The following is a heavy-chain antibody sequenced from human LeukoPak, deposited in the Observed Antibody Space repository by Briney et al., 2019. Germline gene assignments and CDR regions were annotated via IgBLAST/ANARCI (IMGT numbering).Heavy chain of an antibody. Sequence: SETLSLTCTVSGGSITGYYWNWIRQPAGQGLEWLGRVYSSGVGNYNPSLTSRVTMSVDTSKNQFSLKLTSLTAADTAVYYCAREEFLHEIDSSGYFVYWGRGTLVTVSS. CDR2: VYSSGVG. CDR3: AREEFLHEIDSSGYFVY. D-gene: IGHD3-22*01. J-gene: IGHJ4*02. CDR1: GGSITGYY. V-gene: IGHV4-4*07.